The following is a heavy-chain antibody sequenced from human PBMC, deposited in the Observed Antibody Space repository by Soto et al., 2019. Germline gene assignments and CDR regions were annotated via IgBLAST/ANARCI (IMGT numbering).Heavy chain of an antibody. D-gene: IGHD1-1*01. J-gene: IGHJ4*02. CDR2: INQSGST. CDR3: ARRFSGTGRYFDY. CDR1: GASFSGYS. Sequence: QVQLQQWGAGLLKPSETLSLSCAVYGASFSGYSWNWIRQLPGKGLEWIGEINQSGSTNYSPSLKTRVTMSVDTSKKQFPLRVSSVPAADTAVYYCARRFSGTGRYFDYWGQGTLVTVSS. V-gene: IGHV4-34*02.